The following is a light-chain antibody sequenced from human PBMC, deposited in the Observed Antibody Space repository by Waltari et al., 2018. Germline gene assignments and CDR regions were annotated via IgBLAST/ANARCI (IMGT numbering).Light chain of an antibody. CDR3: CSYAGSYAVV. V-gene: IGLV2-11*01. CDR2: DVS. CDR1: SSDVGVYNY. J-gene: IGLJ2*01. Sequence: QSALTQPRSVSGSPGQSVTISCPGTSSDVGVYNYDSWYQQHPGKAPKLMIYDVSKRPSGVPDRFSGSKSGNTASLTISGLQAEDEADYYCCSYAGSYAVVFGGGTKLTVL.